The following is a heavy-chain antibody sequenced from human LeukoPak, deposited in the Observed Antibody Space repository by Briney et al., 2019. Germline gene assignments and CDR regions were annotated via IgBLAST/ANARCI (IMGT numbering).Heavy chain of an antibody. CDR1: GFTFSSYS. Sequence: GGSLRLSCAASGFTFSSYSMNWVRQAPGKGLEWVSYISSSSTIYYADSVKGRFTISRDNAKNSLYLQMNSLRAEDTAVYYCARVSYGSGSRHYYYYMDVWGKGTTVTVSS. D-gene: IGHD3-10*01. V-gene: IGHV3-48*01. J-gene: IGHJ6*03. CDR2: ISSSSTI. CDR3: ARVSYGSGSRHYYYYMDV.